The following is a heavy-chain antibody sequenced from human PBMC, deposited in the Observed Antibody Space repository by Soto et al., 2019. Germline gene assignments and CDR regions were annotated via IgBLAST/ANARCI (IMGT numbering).Heavy chain of an antibody. CDR1: GGSISGYY. J-gene: IGHJ6*02. D-gene: IGHD6-13*01. CDR3: ARQQLLPFYYALDV. V-gene: IGHV4-59*07. CDR2: IYYRGST. Sequence: QVQLQESGPGLVKPSDTLSLPCTVSGGSISGYYWCWNRQPPGKGLEYIGYIYYRGSTNYNPSLKSRVPMSVDTSRNQFSLKVNSVTAADTAVYYCARQQLLPFYYALDVWGQGTTVTVSS.